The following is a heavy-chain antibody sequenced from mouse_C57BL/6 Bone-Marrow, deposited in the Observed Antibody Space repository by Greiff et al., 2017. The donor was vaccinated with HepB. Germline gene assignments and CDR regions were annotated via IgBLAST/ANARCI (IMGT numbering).Heavy chain of an antibody. J-gene: IGHJ3*01. CDR3: AREKLRSEPGFAY. CDR2: INPNNGGT. CDR1: GYTFTDYY. V-gene: IGHV1-26*01. D-gene: IGHD6-1*01. Sequence: EVQLQQSGPELVKPGASVKISCKASGYTFTDYYMNWVKQSHGKSLEWIGDINPNNGGTSYNQKFKGKATLTVDKSSSTAYMELRSLTSEVSAVYYCAREKLRSEPGFAYWGQGTLVTVSA.